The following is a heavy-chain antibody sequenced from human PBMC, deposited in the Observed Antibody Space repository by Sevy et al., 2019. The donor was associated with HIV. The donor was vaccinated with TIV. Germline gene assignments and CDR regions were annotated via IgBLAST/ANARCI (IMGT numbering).Heavy chain of an antibody. CDR2: FYYSGST. V-gene: IGHV4-30-4*01. CDR3: ARDYSSSAGNWFDP. J-gene: IGHJ5*02. Sequence: SETLSLTCTVSGGSISSGDYYWSWIRQPPGKGLEWIGYFYYSGSTYYNPSLKSRVTISVDTSKNQFSLKLSSVTAADTAVYYCARDYSSSAGNWFDPWGQGTLVTVSS. D-gene: IGHD6-6*01. CDR1: GGSISSGDYY.